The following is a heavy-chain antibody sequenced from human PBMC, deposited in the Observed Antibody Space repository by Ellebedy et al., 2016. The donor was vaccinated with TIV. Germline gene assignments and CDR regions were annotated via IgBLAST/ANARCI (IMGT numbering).Heavy chain of an antibody. J-gene: IGHJ4*02. Sequence: MPSETLSLTCAVYGESFSGYYWSWIRQPPGKGLEWIGEINHSGSTNYNPSLKSRVTISVDTSKNQFSLNLSSVTAADTAVYYCARHANDYVWGSYRFDYWGQGTLVSVSS. CDR3: ARHANDYVWGSYRFDY. CDR2: INHSGST. V-gene: IGHV4-34*01. D-gene: IGHD3-16*02. CDR1: GESFSGYY.